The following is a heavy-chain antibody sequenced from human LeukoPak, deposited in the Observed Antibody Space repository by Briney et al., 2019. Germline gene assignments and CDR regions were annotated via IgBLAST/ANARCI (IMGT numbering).Heavy chain of an antibody. V-gene: IGHV3-11*01. D-gene: IGHD2/OR15-2a*01. CDR2: ISRSAIST. CDR3: GRDFRDRSMPIDY. J-gene: IGHJ4*02. Sequence: GGSLRLSCAASGFTFSDYYMSWIRQAPGKGLEWLSYISRSAISTHYAGSVKGRFTISRDNAKNSLYLQMNSLRAEDTAVYYCGRDFRDRSMPIDYWGQGTLVTVSS. CDR1: GFTFSDYY.